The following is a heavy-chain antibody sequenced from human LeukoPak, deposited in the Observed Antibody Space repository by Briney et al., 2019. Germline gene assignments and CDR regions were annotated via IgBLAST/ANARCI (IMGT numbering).Heavy chain of an antibody. Sequence: GGSLRLSCAVSGFTFSTFAMTWVRQAPGKGLEWVSLISGSGGITYYADSVNGRFTISRDNSKNTLYLQMHSLRAEDTAVYYCAARPGEVAVPFDYWGQGTLVTVSS. J-gene: IGHJ4*02. CDR2: ISGSGGIT. D-gene: IGHD2-15*01. CDR3: AARPGEVAVPFDY. V-gene: IGHV3-23*01. CDR1: GFTFSTFA.